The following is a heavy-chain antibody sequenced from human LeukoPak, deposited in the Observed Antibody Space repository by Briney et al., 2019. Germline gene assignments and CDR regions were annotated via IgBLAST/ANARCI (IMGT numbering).Heavy chain of an antibody. CDR2: IYYSGST. D-gene: IGHD6-13*01. J-gene: IGHJ4*02. V-gene: IGHV4-59*01. CDR3: ARGGIAAAAYYFDY. Sequence: SETLSLTCTVSGGSISSYYWSWIRQPPGKGLEWIGYIYYSGSTNYNPSLKSRVTISVDTSKNQVSLKLSSVTAADTAVYYCARGGIAAAAYYFDYWGQGTLVTVSS. CDR1: GGSISSYY.